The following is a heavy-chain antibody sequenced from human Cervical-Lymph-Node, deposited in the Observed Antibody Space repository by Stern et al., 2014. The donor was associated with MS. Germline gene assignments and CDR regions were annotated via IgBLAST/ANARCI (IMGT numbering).Heavy chain of an antibody. Sequence: QLQLQESGPGLVKPSQTLSLTCTVSGGSISSGSYYWSWIRQPAGKGLEWIGRIYTRGSTNYNPSLKSRVTISVATSKNQFSLKLSSVTAADTAVYYCARDCRLRYFDNYGMDVWGQGTTVTVSS. J-gene: IGHJ6*02. CDR2: IYTRGST. CDR1: GGSISSGSYY. CDR3: ARDCRLRYFDNYGMDV. V-gene: IGHV4-61*02. D-gene: IGHD3-9*01.